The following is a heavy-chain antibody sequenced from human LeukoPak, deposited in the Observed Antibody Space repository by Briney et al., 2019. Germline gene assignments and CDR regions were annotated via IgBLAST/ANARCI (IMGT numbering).Heavy chain of an antibody. CDR1: GLTFSSYA. CDR2: ISGSGGST. V-gene: IGHV3-23*01. CDR3: AKDWNYYDSSGYYFDY. D-gene: IGHD3-22*01. Sequence: GGSLRLSCVVSGLTFSSYAMSWVRQAPGKGLEWVSAISGSGGSTYYADSVKGRFTISRDNSKNTLYLQMNSLRAEDTAVYYCAKDWNYYDSSGYYFDYWGQGTLVTVSS. J-gene: IGHJ4*02.